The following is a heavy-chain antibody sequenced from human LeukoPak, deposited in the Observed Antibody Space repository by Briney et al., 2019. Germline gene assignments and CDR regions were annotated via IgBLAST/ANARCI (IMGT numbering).Heavy chain of an antibody. Sequence: SETLSLTCTVSGGSISSYYWSWIRQPPGKGLEWIVYIYYSGSTNYNPSLKSRVTISVDTSKNHFSLKLSFVTAADTAVYYCARVGGWFGGQEEYYFDYWGQGTLVTVSS. D-gene: IGHD3-10*01. CDR3: ARVGGWFGGQEEYYFDY. CDR2: IYYSGST. V-gene: IGHV4-59*01. J-gene: IGHJ4*02. CDR1: GGSISSYY.